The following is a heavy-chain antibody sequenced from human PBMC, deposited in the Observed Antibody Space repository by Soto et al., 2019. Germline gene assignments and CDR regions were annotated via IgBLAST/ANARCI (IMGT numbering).Heavy chain of an antibody. CDR3: VKGRGSGWLDIFGY. V-gene: IGHV3-9*01. Sequence: LRLIGAASGFTFDNDAMRWVRRGPGKGLEWVSGISWKSGSIGYADSVKGRCTISRDNAKNSLYLQMNSLRVEDTALYYCVKGRGSGWLDIFGYWGQGTLVTVSS. CDR2: ISWKSGSI. CDR1: GFTFDNDA. D-gene: IGHD6-19*01. J-gene: IGHJ4*02.